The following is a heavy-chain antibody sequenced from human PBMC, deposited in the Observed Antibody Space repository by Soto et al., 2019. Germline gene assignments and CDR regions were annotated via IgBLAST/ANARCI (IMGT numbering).Heavy chain of an antibody. V-gene: IGHV1-3*01. CDR1: GYTFTSYA. CDR2: INAGNGNT. J-gene: IGHJ4*02. D-gene: IGHD3-10*01. CDR3: ARAPMVRGVIILPGY. Sequence: VKVSCKASGYTFTSYAMHWVRQAPGQRLEWMGWINAGNGNTKYSQKFQGRVTITRDTSASTAYMELSSLRSEDTAVYYCARAPMVRGVIILPGYWGQGTLVTVSS.